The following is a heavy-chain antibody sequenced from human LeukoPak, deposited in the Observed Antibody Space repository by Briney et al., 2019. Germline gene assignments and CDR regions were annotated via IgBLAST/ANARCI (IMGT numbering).Heavy chain of an antibody. CDR1: GYSFTSYR. CDR3: ARGRDILTGYCTYYFDY. Sequence: GESLKISCKGSGYSFTSYRIGWVRQMPGKGLEWMGIIYPGDSDTRYSPSFQGQVTISADKSISTAYLQWSSLRASDTAMYYCARGRDILTGYCTYYFDYWGQGTLVTVSS. J-gene: IGHJ4*02. CDR2: IYPGDSDT. V-gene: IGHV5-51*01. D-gene: IGHD3-9*01.